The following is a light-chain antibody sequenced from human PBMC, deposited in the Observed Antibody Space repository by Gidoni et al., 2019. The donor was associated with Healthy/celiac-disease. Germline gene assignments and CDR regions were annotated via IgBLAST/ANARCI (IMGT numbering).Light chain of an antibody. CDR3: QQNYSSPWT. V-gene: IGKV3-20*01. J-gene: IGKJ1*01. CDR2: GAS. Sequence: IVLTQSPGTLSWSPGERATLSFSASQSVSSSYLAWYQQKPGKAPRLLIYGASSRATGIPDRFSGSGSGTDFTLTISRLEPEDFAVYYCQQNYSSPWTFGQGTKVEIK. CDR1: QSVSSSY.